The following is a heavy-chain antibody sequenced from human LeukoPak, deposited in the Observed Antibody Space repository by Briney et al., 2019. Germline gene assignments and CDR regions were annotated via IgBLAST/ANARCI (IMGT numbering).Heavy chain of an antibody. Sequence: GGSLRLSCAAYGFTFSIYAMSWVRQAPGKGLEWVSGISGSSSHTMDADSVRGRFTISRDNTRNTLYLHMNNVRAEDTALYYCAKEHDYSNAAPEWGFDSWGQGTRVTVSS. CDR2: ISGSSSHT. CDR1: GFTFSIYA. V-gene: IGHV3-23*01. CDR3: AKEHDYSNAAPEWGFDS. J-gene: IGHJ4*02. D-gene: IGHD3-3*01.